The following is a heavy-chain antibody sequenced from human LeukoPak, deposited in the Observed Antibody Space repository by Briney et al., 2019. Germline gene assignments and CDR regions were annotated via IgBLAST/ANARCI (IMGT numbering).Heavy chain of an antibody. CDR1: GFTFSRYW. CDR2: INEDGSGK. CDR3: AISMAGRLAPSDLTGDY. Sequence: PGGSLRLSCGASGFTFSRYWMSWVRQAPGKGLEWLANINEDGSGKYYVDSVKGRFTMSRDNAKNPLYLQMNSLRAEDTAVYYCAISMAGRLAPSDLTGDYWGQGTLVTVSS. J-gene: IGHJ4*02. D-gene: IGHD6-6*01. V-gene: IGHV3-7*05.